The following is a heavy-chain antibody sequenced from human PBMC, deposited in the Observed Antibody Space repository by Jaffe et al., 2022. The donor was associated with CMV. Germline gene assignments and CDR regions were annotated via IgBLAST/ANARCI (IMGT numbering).Heavy chain of an antibody. J-gene: IGHJ5*02. CDR3: ARHFARTGTSGFDH. V-gene: IGHV4-59*08. CDR1: HGPISDYY. CDR2: VYSFGSS. D-gene: IGHD1-1*01. Sequence: QMQLQESGPGLVKPSETLSLTCSVSHGPISDYYWSWIRQSPGKGLEWIGYVYSFGSSHYNPSLRSRVSMSVDTSKRQVFLTLDSVTAADTAVYYCARHFARTGTSGFDHWGQGTLVTVSS.